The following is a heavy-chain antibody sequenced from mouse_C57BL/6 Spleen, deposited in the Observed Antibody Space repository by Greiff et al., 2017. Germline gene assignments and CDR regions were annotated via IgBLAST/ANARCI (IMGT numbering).Heavy chain of an antibody. V-gene: IGHV1-55*01. Sequence: VQLQQPGAELVKPGASVKMSCKASGYTFTSYWITWVKQRPGQGLEWIGDIYPGSGSTNYNEKFKSKATLTVDTSSSTAYMQLSSLTSEDSAVYYCARLFDYYGSSYVFDYWGQGTTLTVSS. CDR1: GYTFTSYW. CDR3: ARLFDYYGSSYVFDY. J-gene: IGHJ2*01. D-gene: IGHD1-1*01. CDR2: IYPGSGST.